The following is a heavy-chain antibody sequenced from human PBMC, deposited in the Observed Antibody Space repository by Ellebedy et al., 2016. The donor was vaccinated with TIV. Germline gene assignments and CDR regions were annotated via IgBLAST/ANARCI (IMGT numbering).Heavy chain of an antibody. D-gene: IGHD3-10*01. CDR1: GGSISTGAYS. J-gene: IGHJ4*02. V-gene: IGHV4-30-2*06. Sequence: MPSEILSLTCAVSGGSISTGAYSWSWIRQSPGKGLEWIGYIYHSGRANYNPSLKSRVSISVDKSNNDLSLKLRSVTAADTSVYYCASSQLARGIYVDYWGQGAVVTVSS. CDR3: ASSQLARGIYVDY. CDR2: IYHSGRA.